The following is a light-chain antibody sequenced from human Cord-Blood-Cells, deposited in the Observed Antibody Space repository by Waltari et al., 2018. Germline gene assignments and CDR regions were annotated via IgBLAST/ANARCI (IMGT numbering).Light chain of an antibody. V-gene: IGLV1-40*01. Sequence: QSVLTQPPSVSGAPGQRVTISCTGSSSNIGAGYDVHWYQQLPGTAPKPLLYGNSNPPSGVPDRFSGSKSGTSASLAITGLQAEDEADYYCQSYDSSLSGWVFGGGTKLTVL. CDR3: QSYDSSLSGWV. J-gene: IGLJ3*02. CDR1: SSNIGAGYD. CDR2: GNS.